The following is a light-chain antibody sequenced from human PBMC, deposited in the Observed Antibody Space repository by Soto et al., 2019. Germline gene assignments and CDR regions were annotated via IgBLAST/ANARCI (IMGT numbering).Light chain of an antibody. Sequence: EIVLTQFPATLSLSPGDRATLSCRASQSVGTYVAWYQQRPGQSPRLLIFNASQRATGISARFSGRGSGTDFTLTIPNLETADVGVYYCQQSSSWPPAVTFGGGTRVEIK. J-gene: IGKJ4*01. V-gene: IGKV3-11*01. CDR2: NAS. CDR1: QSVGTY. CDR3: QQSSSWPPAVT.